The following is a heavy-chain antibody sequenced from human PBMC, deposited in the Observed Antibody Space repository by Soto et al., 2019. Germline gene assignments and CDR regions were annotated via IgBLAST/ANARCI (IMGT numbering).Heavy chain of an antibody. V-gene: IGHV3-33*01. J-gene: IGHJ6*02. CDR3: ARADYGGNSLFYYGMAV. CDR1: GFTFSSYG. D-gene: IGHD4-17*01. CDR2: IWFDGSNE. Sequence: QVQLVESGGGVVQPGRSLRLSCAASGFTFSSYGMHWVRQAPGKGLEWVAVIWFDGSNEYYADSVKGRFTISRDNSRNTLYLQMNGLGAEDTAVYYCARADYGGNSLFYYGMAVWGQATTVTVSS.